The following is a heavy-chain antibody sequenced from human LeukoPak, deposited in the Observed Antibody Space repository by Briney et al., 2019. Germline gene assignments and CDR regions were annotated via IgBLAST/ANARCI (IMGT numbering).Heavy chain of an antibody. Sequence: SETLSLTCTVSGGSISSGGYYWSWIRQHPGKGLEWIGYIYYSGSTHYNPSLKSRVTISVDTSKNQFSLKLSSVTAADTAVYYCARGVSYWFDPWGQGTLVTVSS. CDR1: GGSISSGGYY. CDR2: IYYSGST. CDR3: ARGVSYWFDP. J-gene: IGHJ5*02. D-gene: IGHD3-16*01. V-gene: IGHV4-31*03.